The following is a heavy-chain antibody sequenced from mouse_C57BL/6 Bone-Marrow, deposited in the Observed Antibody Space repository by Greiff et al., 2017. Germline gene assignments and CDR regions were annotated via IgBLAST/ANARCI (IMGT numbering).Heavy chain of an antibody. Sequence: EVKLVESGGDLVKPGGSLKLSCAASGFTFSSYGMSWVRQTPDKRLEWVATISSGGSYTYYPDSVKGRFTISRDNAKNTLYLQMSGLKSEDTAMYYCARPYYYGSSPFYWYFDVWGTGTTVTVSS. D-gene: IGHD1-1*01. V-gene: IGHV5-6*02. CDR3: ARPYYYGSSPFYWYFDV. CDR1: GFTFSSYG. J-gene: IGHJ1*03. CDR2: ISSGGSYT.